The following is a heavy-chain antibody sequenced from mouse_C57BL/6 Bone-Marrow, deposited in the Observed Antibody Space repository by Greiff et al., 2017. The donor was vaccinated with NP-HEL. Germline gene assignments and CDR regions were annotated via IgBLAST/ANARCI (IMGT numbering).Heavy chain of an antibody. Sequence: EVKLLESGPELVKPGASVKMSCKASGYTFTDYNMHWVKQSHGKSLEWIGYINPNNGGTSYNQKFKGKATLTVNKSSSTAYMELRSLTSEDSAVYYCAGGAGYFDVWGTGTTVTVSS. V-gene: IGHV1-22*01. CDR1: GYTFTDYN. J-gene: IGHJ1*03. CDR2: INPNNGGT. CDR3: AGGAGYFDV.